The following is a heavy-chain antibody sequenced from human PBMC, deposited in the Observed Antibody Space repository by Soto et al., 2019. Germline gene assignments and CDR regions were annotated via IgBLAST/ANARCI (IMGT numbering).Heavy chain of an antibody. CDR1: GFTFDDYT. CDR3: AKDMYPGGSGRRRYYFDY. V-gene: IGHV3-43*01. J-gene: IGHJ4*02. Sequence: DVQLVESGGVVVQPGGSLRLSCAASGFTFDDYTMHWVRQAPGKGLEWVSLISWDGGSTYYADSVKGRFTISRDNSKNSLYLQMNSLRTEDTALYYCAKDMYPGGSGRRRYYFDYWGQGTLVTVSS. CDR2: ISWDGGST. D-gene: IGHD3-10*01.